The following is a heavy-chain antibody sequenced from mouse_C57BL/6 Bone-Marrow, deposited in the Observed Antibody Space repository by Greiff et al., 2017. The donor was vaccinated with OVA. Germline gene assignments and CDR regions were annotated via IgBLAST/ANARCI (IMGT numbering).Heavy chain of an antibody. Sequence: VQLQQSGPELVKPGDSVKISCKASGYSFTGYFMNWVMQSHGKSLEWIGRINPYNGDTFYNQKFKGKATLTVDKSSSTAHMELRSLTSEDSAVYYCARRRNYYGSSPHYYAMDYWGQGTSVTVSS. V-gene: IGHV1-20*01. CDR3: ARRRNYYGSSPHYYAMDY. CDR2: INPYNGDT. J-gene: IGHJ4*01. D-gene: IGHD1-1*01. CDR1: GYSFTGYF.